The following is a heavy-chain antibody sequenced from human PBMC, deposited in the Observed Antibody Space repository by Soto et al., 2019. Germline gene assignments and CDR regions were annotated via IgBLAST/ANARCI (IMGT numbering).Heavy chain of an antibody. CDR1: GCSISSGGYY. CDR3: ARDRYCSGGSCSYFDD. V-gene: IGHV4-31*03. D-gene: IGHD2-15*01. CDR2: IYYLVST. J-gene: IGHJ4*02. Sequence: QVQLQESGPGLVKPSQTLSLTCTVSGCSISSGGYYCSWIRQHPGQGLEWIGYIYYLVSTYYNPSLKSRVTISVDTSKNQVSLKLSSVTAADTAVYYCARDRYCSGGSCSYFDDWGQGTLVTVSA.